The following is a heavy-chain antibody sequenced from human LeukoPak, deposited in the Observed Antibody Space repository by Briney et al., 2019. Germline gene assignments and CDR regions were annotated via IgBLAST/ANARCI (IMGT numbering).Heavy chain of an antibody. Sequence: NPGGSLRLSRAASGFTFSSYTMNWVRQAPGKGLEWVSSISISISYMYYADSVKGRFTISRDNAKNSLYLQMNSLRAEDTAVYYCASAGLVYSSGWYLETPFDYWGQGTLVTVSS. D-gene: IGHD6-13*01. CDR1: GFTFSSYT. V-gene: IGHV3-21*01. CDR2: ISISISYM. J-gene: IGHJ4*02. CDR3: ASAGLVYSSGWYLETPFDY.